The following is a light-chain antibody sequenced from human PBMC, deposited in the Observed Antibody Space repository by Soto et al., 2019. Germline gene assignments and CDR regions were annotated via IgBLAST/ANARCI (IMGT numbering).Light chain of an antibody. Sequence: AIPMTQSPSSLSASVGDRVTITCRASQDIRDDLGWYQLKPGKAPKVLIYAASTLQSGVPSRFSGSGSGTDFTLTIISLQPEDFATYYCLQDYTYPYTFGQGTKLEIK. V-gene: IGKV1-6*01. J-gene: IGKJ2*01. CDR3: LQDYTYPYT. CDR2: AAS. CDR1: QDIRDD.